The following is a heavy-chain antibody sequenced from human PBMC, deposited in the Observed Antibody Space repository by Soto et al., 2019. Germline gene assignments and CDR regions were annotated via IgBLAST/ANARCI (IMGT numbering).Heavy chain of an antibody. J-gene: IGHJ6*02. CDR3: ASPGEFYYYYGMDV. CDR2: IIPIFGTA. Sequence: GASVKVSCKASGGTFSSYAISWVRQAPGQGLEWMGGIIPIFGTANYAQKFQGRVTITADESTSTAYMELSSLRSEDTAVYYCASPGEFYYYYGMDVWGQGTTVTVSS. CDR1: GGTFSSYA. D-gene: IGHD3-10*01. V-gene: IGHV1-69*13.